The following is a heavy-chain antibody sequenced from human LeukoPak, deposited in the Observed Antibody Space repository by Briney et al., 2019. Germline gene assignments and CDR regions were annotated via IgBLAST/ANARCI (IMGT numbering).Heavy chain of an antibody. J-gene: IGHJ6*03. CDR1: GFTFGDCG. CDR3: ARDLARGGPHARLNYYMDV. D-gene: IGHD3-16*01. V-gene: IGHV3-20*01. CDR2: INWNGGSP. Sequence: GGSLRLSCTASGFTFGDCGMSWVRQAPGKGLEWVSGINWNGGSPRYADSVKGRFTISRDNAKNSLYLQMNSLRAEDTALYHCARDLARGGPHARLNYYMDVWGKGTTVTVSS.